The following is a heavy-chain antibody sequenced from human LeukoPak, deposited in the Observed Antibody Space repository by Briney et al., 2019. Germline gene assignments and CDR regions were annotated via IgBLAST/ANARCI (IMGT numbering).Heavy chain of an antibody. CDR3: ANQDSTEYSYYFDF. CDR1: GFTFSSYG. V-gene: IGHV3-23*01. Sequence: GSLRLSCAASGFTFSSYGMSWVRQAPGKGLEWVSSISNSGGSTYYADSVKGRFTISRDNSKNTLYLQMNSLRAEDTAVYYCANQDSTEYSYYFDFWGQGTLVTVSS. D-gene: IGHD2/OR15-2a*01. J-gene: IGHJ4*02. CDR2: ISNSGGST.